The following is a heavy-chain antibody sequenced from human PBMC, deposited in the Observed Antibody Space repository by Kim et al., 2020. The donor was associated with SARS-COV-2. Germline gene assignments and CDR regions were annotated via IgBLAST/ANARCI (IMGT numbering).Heavy chain of an antibody. J-gene: IGHJ5*02. Sequence: DGRSKTSADPVQGRLTISKDDAETTLYLQMNSLRAEDTGVYYCARARFDPWGQGTLVTVSS. CDR2: DGRSK. CDR3: ARARFDP. V-gene: IGHV3-74*03.